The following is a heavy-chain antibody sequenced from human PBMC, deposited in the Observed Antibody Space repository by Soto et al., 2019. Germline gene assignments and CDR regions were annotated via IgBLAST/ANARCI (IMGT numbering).Heavy chain of an antibody. V-gene: IGHV3-43*01. Sequence: EVQLVESGGVVVQPGGSLRLSCAASGFTCDDYTMHWVRQAPGKGLEWVSLISWDGGSTYYAYSVKGRFTISRDNSKNSLYLQMTSLRTEDTALYYCATDMVAYYDFWSGYYSVYGMDVWGQGTTVTV. CDR3: ATDMVAYYDFWSGYYSVYGMDV. D-gene: IGHD3-3*01. CDR2: ISWDGGST. J-gene: IGHJ6*02. CDR1: GFTCDDYT.